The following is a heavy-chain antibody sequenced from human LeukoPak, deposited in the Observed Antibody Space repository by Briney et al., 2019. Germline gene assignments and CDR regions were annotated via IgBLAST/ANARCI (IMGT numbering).Heavy chain of an antibody. CDR2: INQDGSEK. CDR3: ARAGIAAAN. D-gene: IGHD6-25*01. V-gene: IGHV3-7*01. J-gene: IGHJ4*02. Sequence: GGSLRLSCAASGFTFSSYWMTWVRQAPGKGLEWVAIINQDGSEKNYVDSVKGRFTISRDNAKNALYLQMNSLRDEDTAVYYCARAGIAAANWGQGTLVTVSS. CDR1: GFTFSSYW.